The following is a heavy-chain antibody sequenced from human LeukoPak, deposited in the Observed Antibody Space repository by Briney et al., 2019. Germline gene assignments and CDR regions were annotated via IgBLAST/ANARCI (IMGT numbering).Heavy chain of an antibody. CDR2: IYYSGST. V-gene: IGHV4-39*01. J-gene: IGHJ4*02. D-gene: IGHD4-17*01. CDR3: ARDSTVTRTFDY. CDR1: GGSISSSSYY. Sequence: SETLSLTCTVSGGSISSSSYYWGWIRQPPGKGLEWIGSIYYSGSTYYNPSLKSRVTISVDTSKNQFSLKLSSVTAADTAVYYCARDSTVTRTFDYWGRGTLVTVSS.